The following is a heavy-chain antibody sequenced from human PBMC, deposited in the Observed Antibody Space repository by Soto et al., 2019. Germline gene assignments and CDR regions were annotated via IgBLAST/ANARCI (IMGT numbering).Heavy chain of an antibody. D-gene: IGHD6-13*01. CDR1: GGTFSSYA. CDR2: IIPIFGTA. J-gene: IGHJ3*02. Sequence: AASVKVSCKASGGTFSSYAISWVRQAPGQGLEWMGGIIPIFGTANYAQKFQGRVTITADESTSTAYMELSSLRSEDTAVYYCARAAGSWSAFDIWGQGTMVTVSS. V-gene: IGHV1-69*13. CDR3: ARAAGSWSAFDI.